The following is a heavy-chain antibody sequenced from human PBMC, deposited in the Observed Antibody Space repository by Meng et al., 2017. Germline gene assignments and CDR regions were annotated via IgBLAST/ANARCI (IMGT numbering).Heavy chain of an antibody. J-gene: IGHJ6*02. V-gene: IGHV1-69*06. Sequence: SVKVSCKASGDTFSSYAISWVRQAPGQGLEWMGRIIPSFGTANYAQKFQGRVTITADKSTSTAYMELSRLRSEDTAVYYCASFPLERYYDNRGYYYYYYGMDVWGQGTTVTVSS. CDR3: ASFPLERYYDNRGYYYYYYGMDV. CDR2: IIPSFGTA. D-gene: IGHD3-22*01. CDR1: GDTFSSYA.